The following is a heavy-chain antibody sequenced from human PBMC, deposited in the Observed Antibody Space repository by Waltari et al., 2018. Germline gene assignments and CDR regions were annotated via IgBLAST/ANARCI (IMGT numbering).Heavy chain of an antibody. V-gene: IGHV3-49*03. D-gene: IGHD2-15*01. CDR2: IRSKAYGGTT. J-gene: IGHJ4*02. CDR3: TRDCSGGSCYSGY. Sequence: EVQLVESGGGLVQPGRSLRLSCTASGFTFGDYAMSWFRQAPGKGLEGVGFIRSKAYGGTTEYAASVKGRFTISRDDSKSIAYLQMNSLKTEDTAVYYCTRDCSGGSCYSGYWGQGTLVTVSS. CDR1: GFTFGDYA.